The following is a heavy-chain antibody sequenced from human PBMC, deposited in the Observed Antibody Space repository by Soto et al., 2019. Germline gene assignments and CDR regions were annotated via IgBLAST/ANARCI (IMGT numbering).Heavy chain of an antibody. Sequence: EVQLLESGGGFIHPGGSLRLSCAASGFSFSSFAMNWVRQAPGKGLEWVSIIRGSADSTFYADSVKGRFTISRDKSKSTLYLEINSLRAEDTAVYYCAKTRGAMIYAISVYGMDVWGQGTTVTVSS. CDR1: GFSFSSFA. V-gene: IGHV3-23*01. D-gene: IGHD2-8*01. CDR2: IRGSADST. J-gene: IGHJ6*02. CDR3: AKTRGAMIYAISVYGMDV.